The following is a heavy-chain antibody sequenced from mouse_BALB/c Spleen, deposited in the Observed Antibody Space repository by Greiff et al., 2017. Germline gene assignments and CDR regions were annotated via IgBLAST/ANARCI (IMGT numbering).Heavy chain of an antibody. Sequence: EVQLFESGGDLVKPGGSLKLSCAASGFTFSSYGMSWVRQTPDKRLEWVATISSGGSYTYYPDSVKGRFTISRDNAKNTLYLQMSSLKSEDTAMYYCARHGYDYAMDYWGQGTSVTVSS. J-gene: IGHJ4*01. CDR1: GFTFSSYG. CDR3: ARHGYDYAMDY. V-gene: IGHV5-6*01. CDR2: ISSGGSYT. D-gene: IGHD1-2*01.